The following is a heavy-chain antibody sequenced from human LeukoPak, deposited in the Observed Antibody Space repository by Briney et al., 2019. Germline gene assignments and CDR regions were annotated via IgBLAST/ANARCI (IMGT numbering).Heavy chain of an antibody. CDR1: GGTFRNEV. J-gene: IGHJ3*01. CDR2: IIPILNNR. Sequence: SVKVSCKASGGTFRNEVFNWVRQAPGQGLEWMGRIIPILNNRDYAQKFQGRLTITADKSASTAYMELSSLRSDDTAVYYCARDTPGTAVGGIDVWGQGTLVTVSS. CDR3: ARDTPGTAVGGIDV. V-gene: IGHV1-69*04. D-gene: IGHD5-18*01.